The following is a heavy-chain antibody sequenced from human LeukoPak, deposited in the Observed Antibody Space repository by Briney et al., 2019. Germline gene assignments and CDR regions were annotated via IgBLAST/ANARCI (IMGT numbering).Heavy chain of an antibody. D-gene: IGHD5-12*01. V-gene: IGHV3-30*14. J-gene: IGHJ3*01. CDR3: AREVKRYGYSGYDS. Sequence: GRSLKLSCAASGFTFSSYAMHWVRQAPGKGLEWVAVISSDGSNKHYADSVKGRFTSSRDNSKNTLYLQMNSLRAEDTAVYYCAREVKRYGYSGYDSWGQGTMVTVSS. CDR1: GFTFSSYA. CDR2: ISSDGSNK.